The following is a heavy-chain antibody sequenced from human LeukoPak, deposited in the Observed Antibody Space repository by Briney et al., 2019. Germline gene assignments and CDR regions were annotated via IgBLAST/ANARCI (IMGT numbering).Heavy chain of an antibody. CDR2: ISSNGGST. CDR3: VKGDIAAAGTQGFDY. CDR1: GFTFSSYA. J-gene: IGHJ4*02. D-gene: IGHD6-13*01. V-gene: IGHV3-64D*06. Sequence: PGGSLRLSCSASGFTFSSYAMHWVRPAPGKGLEYVSAISSNGGSTYYADSVKGRFTISRDNSKNTLYLQMSSLRAEDTAVYYCVKGDIAAAGTQGFDYWGQGTLVTVSS.